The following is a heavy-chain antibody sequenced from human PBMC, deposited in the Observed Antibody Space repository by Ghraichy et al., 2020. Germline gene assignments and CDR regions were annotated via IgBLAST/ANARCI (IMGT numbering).Heavy chain of an antibody. CDR2: IYYSGST. D-gene: IGHD3-22*01. CDR3: ARVTDSSGYSYYFDY. V-gene: IGHV4-59*01. Sequence: TLSLTCTVSGGSISSYYWSWIRQPPGKGLEWIGYIYYSGSTNYNPSLKSRVTISVDTSKNQFSLKLSSVTAADTAVYYCARVTDSSGYSYYFDYWGQGTLVTVSS. J-gene: IGHJ4*02. CDR1: GGSISSYY.